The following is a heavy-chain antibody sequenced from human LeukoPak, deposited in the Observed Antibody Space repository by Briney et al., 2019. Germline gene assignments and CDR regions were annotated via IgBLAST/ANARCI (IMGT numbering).Heavy chain of an antibody. V-gene: IGHV4-59*12. J-gene: IGHJ4*02. CDR1: GGSISSYY. CDR3: ARDRSLAGPFDY. Sequence: PSETLSLTCTVSGGSISSYYWTWIRQPPGRGLEWIGYVYYSGTTNCNPSLKSRVTISLDTSKNQFSLKLSSVTAADTAVYYCARDRSLAGPFDYWGQGTLVTVSS. CDR2: VYYSGTT.